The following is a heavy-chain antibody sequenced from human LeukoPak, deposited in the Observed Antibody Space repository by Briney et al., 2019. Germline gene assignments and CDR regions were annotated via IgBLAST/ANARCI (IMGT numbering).Heavy chain of an antibody. Sequence: SETLSLTCSVSGGSITGSSYYWAWIRQPPGKGLEWIGSMYYSGSTYYNSSLKSRVTISEDTSKNQFSLKLTSVTAADTAVYYCARQYYDSTGYYYFDYWGQGTLVTVSS. D-gene: IGHD3-22*01. CDR2: MYYSGST. V-gene: IGHV4-39*01. CDR1: GGSITGSSYY. CDR3: ARQYYDSTGYYYFDY. J-gene: IGHJ4*02.